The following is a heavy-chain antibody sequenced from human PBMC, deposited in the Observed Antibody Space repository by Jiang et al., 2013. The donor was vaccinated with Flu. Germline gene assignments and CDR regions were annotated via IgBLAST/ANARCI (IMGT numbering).Heavy chain of an antibody. CDR3: ARQPYYDSSGYPF. D-gene: IGHD3-22*01. J-gene: IGHJ4*02. Sequence: GSGLVKPSGTLSLTCAVSGGSISSSNWWSWVRQPPGKGLEWIGEIYHSGSTNYNPSLKSRVTISVDKSKNQFXLKLSSVTAADTAVYYCARQPYYDSSGYPFWGQGTLVTVSS. V-gene: IGHV4-4*02. CDR1: GGSISSSNW. CDR2: IYHSGST.